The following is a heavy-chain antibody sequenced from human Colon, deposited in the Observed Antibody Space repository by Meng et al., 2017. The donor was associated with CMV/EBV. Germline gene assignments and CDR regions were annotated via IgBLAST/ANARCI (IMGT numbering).Heavy chain of an antibody. D-gene: IGHD5-12*01. CDR1: GFALNTYY. J-gene: IGHJ6*02. CDR3: ARGYDSARALYYDGMDV. Sequence: SCAASGFALNTYYMNWVRQAPGKGLEWVSSISSSSNYIYYADSVKGRFTISRDNAKNSLYLHMNNLRAEDTAVYYCARGYDSARALYYDGMDVWGQGTTVTVSS. CDR2: ISSSSNYI. V-gene: IGHV3-21*01.